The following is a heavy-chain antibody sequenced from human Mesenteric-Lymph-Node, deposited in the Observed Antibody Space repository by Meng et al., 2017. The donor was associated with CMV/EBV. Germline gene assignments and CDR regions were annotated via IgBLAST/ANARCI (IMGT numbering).Heavy chain of an antibody. V-gene: IGHV4-59*01. D-gene: IGHD2-8*01. J-gene: IGHJ5*02. Sequence: GSLRLSCTVSGGPITTFYWNWIRQPPGKGLEWIGNVYYTGSTNYNPSLKSRVTISLDTSKNQLSLKLNSLTTADTAVYFCARGRSCVNGVCYDDHNYFGPWGQGTLVTVSS. CDR1: GGPITTFY. CDR3: ARGRSCVNGVCYDDHNYFGP. CDR2: VYYTGST.